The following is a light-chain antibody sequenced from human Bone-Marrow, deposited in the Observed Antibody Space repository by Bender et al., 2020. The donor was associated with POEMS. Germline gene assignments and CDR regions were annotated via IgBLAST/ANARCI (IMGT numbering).Light chain of an antibody. CDR2: QVN. Sequence: QSALTQPASVSGSPGQSITISCTGTSSDVGGYNYVSWYQQYPGTVPKLIIYQVNKRPLGVPDRFSGSKSGNTASLTVSGLQAEDEADYYCQSYDNSLGGWVFGGGTKLTVL. V-gene: IGLV2-8*01. CDR3: QSYDNSLGGWV. J-gene: IGLJ3*02. CDR1: SSDVGGYNY.